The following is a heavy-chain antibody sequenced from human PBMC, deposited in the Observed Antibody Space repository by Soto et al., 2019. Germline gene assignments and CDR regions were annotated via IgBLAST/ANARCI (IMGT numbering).Heavy chain of an antibody. CDR3: ARAPWDIVVIPAAYGMDV. Sequence: SETLSLTCTVSGGSISSGGYYWSWVRHHPGKGLEWIGYIYYSGSTYYNPSLKSRVTISVDTSKNQFSLKLSSVTAADTAVYYCARAPWDIVVIPAAYGMDVWGQGTTVTVS. V-gene: IGHV4-31*03. D-gene: IGHD2-2*01. CDR2: IYYSGST. CDR1: GGSISSGGYY. J-gene: IGHJ6*02.